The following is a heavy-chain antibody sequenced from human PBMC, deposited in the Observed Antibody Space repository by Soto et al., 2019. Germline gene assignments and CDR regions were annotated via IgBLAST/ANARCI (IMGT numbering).Heavy chain of an antibody. V-gene: IGHV4-34*01. J-gene: IGHJ5*02. CDR3: ALLYGTMVRGVIP. D-gene: IGHD3-10*01. Sequence: PSETLSLTCAVYGGSFSGYYWSWIRQPPGKGLEWIGEINHSGSTNYDPSLKSRVNISVDTSKNQFSLKLSSVTAADTAVYYCALLYGTMVRGVIPWGQGTLVTVSS. CDR1: GGSFSGYY. CDR2: INHSGST.